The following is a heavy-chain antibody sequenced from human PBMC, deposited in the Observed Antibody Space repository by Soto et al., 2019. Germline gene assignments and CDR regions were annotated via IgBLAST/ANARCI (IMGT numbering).Heavy chain of an antibody. Sequence: QLQMQESGSGLVKPSQTLSLTCTVSGGSITSGGYSWSWLRQTPGMGLEWIGYIYPTGKTYYNPSLKNRATLSIDTSQNQFSLQLTSVAAADTAVYFCARAPPWPAPRWGVWGHGTTVTVSS. V-gene: IGHV4-30-2*01. J-gene: IGHJ6*02. D-gene: IGHD3-16*01. CDR3: ARAPPWPAPRWGV. CDR2: IYPTGKT. CDR1: GGSITSGGYS.